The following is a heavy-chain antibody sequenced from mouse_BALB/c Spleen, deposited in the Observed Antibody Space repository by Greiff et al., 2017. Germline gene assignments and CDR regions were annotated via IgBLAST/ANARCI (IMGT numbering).Heavy chain of an antibody. CDR3: ARNGNYWYFDV. Sequence: QVQLKESGPGLVQPSQSLSITCTVSGFSLTSYGVHWVRQSPGKGLEWLGVIWSGGSTDYTAAFISRLSISKDNSKSHVFFKMNSLQANDTAIYYCARNGNYWYFDVWGAGTTVTVSS. J-gene: IGHJ1*01. CDR2: IWSGGST. V-gene: IGHV2-2*02. CDR1: GFSLTSYG. D-gene: IGHD2-1*01.